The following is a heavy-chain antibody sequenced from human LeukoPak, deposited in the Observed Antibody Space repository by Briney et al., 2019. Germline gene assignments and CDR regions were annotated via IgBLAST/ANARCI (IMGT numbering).Heavy chain of an antibody. CDR2: IYYSGST. CDR3: AGDEYYDILTGYYSWFDP. Sequence: SETLSLTCTVSGGSISSYYWSWIRQPPGRGLECIGYIYYSGSTNYNPSLKSRVTISVDTSKNQFSLKLSSVTAADTAVYYCAGDEYYDILTGYYSWFDPWGQGTLVTVSS. J-gene: IGHJ5*02. CDR1: GGSISSYY. D-gene: IGHD3-9*01. V-gene: IGHV4-59*01.